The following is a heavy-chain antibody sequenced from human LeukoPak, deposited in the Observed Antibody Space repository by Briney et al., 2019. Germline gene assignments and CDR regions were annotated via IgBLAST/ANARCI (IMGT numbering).Heavy chain of an antibody. V-gene: IGHV1-8*03. CDR2: MNPNSGNT. D-gene: IGHD5-12*01. CDR1: GYTFTSYD. J-gene: IGHJ4*02. CDR3: ARGGDYGSAYDYFRY. Sequence: ASVKVSCKASGYTFTSYDINWVRQATGQGLEWMGWMNPNSGNTGYAQKFQGRVTITRNTSISTAYMELSSLRSEDTAVYYCARGGDYGSAYDYFRYWGQGTLVSVSS.